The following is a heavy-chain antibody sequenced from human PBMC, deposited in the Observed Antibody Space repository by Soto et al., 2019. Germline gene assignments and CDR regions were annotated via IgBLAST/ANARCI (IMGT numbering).Heavy chain of an antibody. J-gene: IGHJ4*02. Sequence: SVKVSCKASGGTFSSYAISWVRQAPGQGLEWMGGIIPIFGTANYAQKFQGRVTITADESTSTAYMELSSLRSDDTAVYYCARDAAVGLFDYWGQGTLVNVSS. V-gene: IGHV1-69*13. D-gene: IGHD1-26*01. CDR2: IIPIFGTA. CDR3: ARDAAVGLFDY. CDR1: GGTFSSYA.